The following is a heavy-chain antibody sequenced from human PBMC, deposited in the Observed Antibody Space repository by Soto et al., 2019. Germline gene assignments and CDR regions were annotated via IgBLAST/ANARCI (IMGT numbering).Heavy chain of an antibody. CDR3: ARRPQDCSGGRCYLYFHH. V-gene: IGHV4-30-4*01. CDR2: IYYSGST. D-gene: IGHD2-15*01. Sequence: SETLSVTCTVSGGSISRGDYYWSWIRQPPGKGLEWIGYIYYSGSTYYNPSLKSRVTISVDTSKNQFSLKLSSVTAADTAVYYCARRPQDCSGGRCYLYFHHWGQGTLVTVS. J-gene: IGHJ1*01. CDR1: GGSISRGDYY.